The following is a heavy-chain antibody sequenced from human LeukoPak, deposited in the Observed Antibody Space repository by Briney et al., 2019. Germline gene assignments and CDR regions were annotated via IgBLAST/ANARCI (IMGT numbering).Heavy chain of an antibody. CDR2: ISDRGDNT. V-gene: IGHV3-23*01. Sequence: GGSLRLSCAASGFTFSAYGMTWVRQAPGKGLEWVSHISDRGDNTYYADSVKGRFTISRDNSKNTLYLQMNSLRAEDTAVYYCASGSGSQNYYYYMDVWGKGTTVTVSS. CDR3: ASGSGSQNYYYYMDV. D-gene: IGHD1-26*01. CDR1: GFTFSAYG. J-gene: IGHJ6*03.